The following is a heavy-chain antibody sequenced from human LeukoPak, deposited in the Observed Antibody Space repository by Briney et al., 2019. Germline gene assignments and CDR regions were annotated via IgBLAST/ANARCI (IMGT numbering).Heavy chain of an antibody. CDR3: ARGWQWFDI. CDR2: IYYTGST. Sequence: SETLSLTCTVSGGSINGYYWSWIRQPPGKGLAWIGYIYYTGSTNYNPSLKSRVTMSVDRSKNQFSLKLTSVTAADTAVYYCARGWQWFDIWGQATMVTVSS. V-gene: IGHV4-59*01. J-gene: IGHJ3*02. CDR1: GGSINGYY. D-gene: IGHD6-19*01.